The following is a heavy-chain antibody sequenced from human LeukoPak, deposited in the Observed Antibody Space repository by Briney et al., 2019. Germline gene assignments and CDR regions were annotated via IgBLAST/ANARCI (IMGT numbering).Heavy chain of an antibody. CDR2: MNPNSGNT. CDR3: ASRYYYDSSGYWFGSDY. D-gene: IGHD3-22*01. Sequence: ASVKVSCKASGYTFTSYDINWVRQATGQGLEWMGWMNPNSGNTGYAQKFQGRVTITADKSTSTAYMELSSLRSEDTAVYYCASRYYYDSSGYWFGSDYWGQGTLVTVSS. CDR1: GYTFTSYD. J-gene: IGHJ4*02. V-gene: IGHV1-8*01.